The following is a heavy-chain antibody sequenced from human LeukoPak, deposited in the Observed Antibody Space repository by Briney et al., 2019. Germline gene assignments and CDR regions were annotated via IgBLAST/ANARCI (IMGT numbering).Heavy chain of an antibody. CDR3: ARMGGSGSYYFSRFFDY. CDR2: ISSSSSTI. CDR1: GFTFSSYR. D-gene: IGHD3-10*01. J-gene: IGHJ4*02. V-gene: IGHV3-48*02. Sequence: PGGSLRLSCAASGFTFSSYRMYWVRQAPGRGLEWVSYISSSSSTIYYADSVKGRFTISRDNAKNSLYLQMNSLRDEDTAVYYCARMGGSGSYYFSRFFDYWGQGTLVTVSS.